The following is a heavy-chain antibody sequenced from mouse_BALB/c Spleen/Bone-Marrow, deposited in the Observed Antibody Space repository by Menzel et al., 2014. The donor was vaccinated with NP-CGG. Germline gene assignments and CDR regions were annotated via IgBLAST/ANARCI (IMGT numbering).Heavy chain of an antibody. D-gene: IGHD2-4*01. CDR3: ARGGRDFSLDY. CDR1: GYTFTDKW. Sequence: QVQLKESGAEFVMPGASVKMSCKASGYTFTDKWMHWVKRRPGQGLEWIGAIDTSDSYINYNQKFKGKASLTVDASSSTAYMHLSSLTPDDSAVYYCARGGRDFSLDYWGQGTSVIVSS. CDR2: IDTSDSYI. V-gene: IGHV1-69*01. J-gene: IGHJ4*01.